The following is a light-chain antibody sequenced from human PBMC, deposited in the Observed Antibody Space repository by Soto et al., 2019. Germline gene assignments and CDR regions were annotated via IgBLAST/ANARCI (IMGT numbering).Light chain of an antibody. CDR2: GAS. CDR1: QSVSSSY. J-gene: IGKJ1*01. CDR3: QQYGSSPTT. Sequence: EIVLTQSPGTLSLSPGERATLSCRASQSVSSSYLAWYQQKPGQAPRVIIYGASSRATGIPDRFSGSGSGTDFSLTISRLEPEDFAVYFCQQYGSSPTTFGQGTKVEIK. V-gene: IGKV3-20*01.